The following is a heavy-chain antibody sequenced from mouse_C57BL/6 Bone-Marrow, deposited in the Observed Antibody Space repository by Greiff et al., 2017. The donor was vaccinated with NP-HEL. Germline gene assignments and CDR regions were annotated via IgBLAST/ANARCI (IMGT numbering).Heavy chain of an antibody. Sequence: VQLQQSGPELVKPGASVKISCKASGYTFTDYYMNWVKQSHGKSLEWIGDINPNNGGTSYNQKFKGKATLTVDKSSSTAYMELRSLTSEDSAVYYCARSGVYGRLYAMNNWGQGTSVTVTS. CDR1: GYTFTDYY. CDR3: ARSGVYGRLYAMNN. V-gene: IGHV1-26*01. J-gene: IGHJ4*01. CDR2: INPNNGGT. D-gene: IGHD1-1*01.